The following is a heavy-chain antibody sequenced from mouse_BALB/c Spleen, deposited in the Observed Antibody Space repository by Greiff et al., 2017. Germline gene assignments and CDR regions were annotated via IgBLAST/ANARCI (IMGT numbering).Heavy chain of an antibody. CDR3: ARLESINTRFDY. CDR1: GYTFTSYC. J-gene: IGHJ2*01. V-gene: IGHV1-7*01. D-gene: IGHD1-1*01. Sequence: QVQLQQSGAELAKPGASVKMSCTASGYTFTSYCMHWVKQRPGQGLEWIGYINPSTGYTEYNQKFKDKATLTADKSSSTAYMQLSSLTSEDSAVYYCARLESINTRFDYWGQGTTLTVSS. CDR2: INPSTGYT.